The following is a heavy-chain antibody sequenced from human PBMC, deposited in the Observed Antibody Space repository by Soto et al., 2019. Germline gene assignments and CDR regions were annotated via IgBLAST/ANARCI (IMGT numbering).Heavy chain of an antibody. CDR3: ARHGPPGHCSSTSCYADDAFDI. CDR2: NYTGDSDT. CDR1: EGSIAGLW. Sequence: PGVLIRIPNNGLEGSIAGLWSGRILQIPGKGLERMRINYTGDSDTRYNTSFQGQVTTSADKSISTSYLKWSSLKASDTAMYYCARHGPPGHCSSTSCYADDAFDISGQGTMVTVSS. J-gene: IGHJ3*02. D-gene: IGHD2-2*01. V-gene: IGHV5-51*01.